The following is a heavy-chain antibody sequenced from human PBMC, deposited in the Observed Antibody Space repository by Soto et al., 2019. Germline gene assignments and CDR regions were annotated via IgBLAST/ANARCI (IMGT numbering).Heavy chain of an antibody. CDR1: GGSISSSSYY. D-gene: IGHD3-22*01. CDR2: IYYSGST. Sequence: QLQLQESGPGLVKPSETLSLTCTVSGGSISSSSYYWGWIRQPPGKGLEWIGSIYYSGSTYYNPSLKSRVTTSVDTPKNQFSLKLSSVTAADTAVYYCARRLYYDSSGFEGGGMDVWGQGTTVTVSS. CDR3: ARRLYYDSSGFEGGGMDV. J-gene: IGHJ6*02. V-gene: IGHV4-39*01.